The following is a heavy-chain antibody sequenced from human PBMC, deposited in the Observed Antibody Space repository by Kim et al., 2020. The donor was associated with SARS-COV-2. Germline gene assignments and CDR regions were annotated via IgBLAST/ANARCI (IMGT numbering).Heavy chain of an antibody. CDR3: ARVNYTSSWYADY. D-gene: IGHD6-13*01. Sequence: YADSLKGRFTISRDNSRSTLYLQMNSLRAEDTAVYYCARVNYTSSWYADYWGQGTLVTVSS. J-gene: IGHJ4*02. V-gene: IGHV3-33*01.